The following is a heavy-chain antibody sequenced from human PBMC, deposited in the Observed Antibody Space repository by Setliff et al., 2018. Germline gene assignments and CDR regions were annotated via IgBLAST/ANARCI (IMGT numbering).Heavy chain of an antibody. CDR1: GDSLSGYY. D-gene: IGHD3-10*01. CDR2: IMPGRDT. J-gene: IGHJ4*02. Sequence: SETLSLTCAVYGDSLSGYYWSWIRQSPKKGPEWIGEIMPGRDTLYSPSLESRLTITIDTSKSQFSLKLSSVTAADTAVYYCARHATYYYGSGNLPFDSWGQGTLVTVSS. V-gene: IGHV4-34*12. CDR3: ARHATYYYGSGNLPFDS.